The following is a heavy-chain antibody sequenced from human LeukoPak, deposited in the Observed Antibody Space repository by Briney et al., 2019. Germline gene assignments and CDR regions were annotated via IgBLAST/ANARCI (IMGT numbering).Heavy chain of an antibody. V-gene: IGHV3-66*01. D-gene: IGHD3-10*01. J-gene: IGHJ4*02. Sequence: PGGSLRLSCAASGFSFSRYAMTWVRQAPGKGLEWVSVIYSGGRTYYADSVKGRFTISRDNSKNTLYLQMNSLRAEDTAVYYCARVLYGSGSYSFDYWGQGTLVTVSS. CDR2: IYSGGRT. CDR3: ARVLYGSGSYSFDY. CDR1: GFSFSRYA.